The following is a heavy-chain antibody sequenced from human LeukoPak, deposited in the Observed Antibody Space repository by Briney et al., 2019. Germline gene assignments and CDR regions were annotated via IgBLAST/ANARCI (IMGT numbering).Heavy chain of an antibody. J-gene: IGHJ4*02. D-gene: IGHD5-24*01. V-gene: IGHV1-2*02. Sequence: ASVTVSCKASGYTFTAYNMHWVRQAPGQGLEWMGWINPNTGDTHSAQKFQGRVTMTRDTSINTAYMELSRLTSDDTAVYYCAPATMTFDYWGQGTLVTVSS. CDR1: GYTFTAYN. CDR2: INPNTGDT. CDR3: APATMTFDY.